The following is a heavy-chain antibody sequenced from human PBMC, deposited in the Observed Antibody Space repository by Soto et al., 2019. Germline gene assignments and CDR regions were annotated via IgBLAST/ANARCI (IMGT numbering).Heavy chain of an antibody. V-gene: IGHV1-24*01. J-gene: IGHJ4*02. D-gene: IGHD3-9*01. Sequence: ASVKVSCKASGYTFTGYYMHWVRQAPGKGLEWMGGFDPEDGETIYAQKFQGRVTMTEDTSTDTAYMELSSLRSEDTAVYYCATRLRYFDLFDYWGQGTLVTVSS. CDR3: ATRLRYFDLFDY. CDR1: GYTFTGYY. CDR2: FDPEDGET.